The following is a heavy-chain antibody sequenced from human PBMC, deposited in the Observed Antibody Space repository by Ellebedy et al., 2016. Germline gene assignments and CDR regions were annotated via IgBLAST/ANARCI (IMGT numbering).Heavy chain of an antibody. CDR3: ARGADQEFYYYYGMDV. Sequence: ASVKVSCKASGYTFTSYGISWVRQAPGQGLEWMGWISAYNGNTNYAQKLQGRVTMTTDTSTSTAYMELRSLRSGDTAVYYCARGADQEFYYYYGMDVWGQGTTVTVSS. CDR2: ISAYNGNT. CDR1: GYTFTSYG. V-gene: IGHV1-18*01. J-gene: IGHJ6*02.